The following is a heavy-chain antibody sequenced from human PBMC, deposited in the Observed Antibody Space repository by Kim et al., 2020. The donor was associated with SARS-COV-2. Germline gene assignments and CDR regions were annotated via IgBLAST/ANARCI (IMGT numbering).Heavy chain of an antibody. Sequence: ASVKVSCKASGYTFTSYAMNWVRQAPGQGLEWKGWINTNTGNPTYAQGFTGRFVFSLDTSVSTAYLQISSLKAEDTAVYYCARVALGDIVVVPAAIRHNWFDPWGQGTLVTVSS. J-gene: IGHJ5*02. D-gene: IGHD2-2*02. V-gene: IGHV7-4-1*02. CDR1: GYTFTSYA. CDR2: INTNTGNP. CDR3: ARVALGDIVVVPAAIRHNWFDP.